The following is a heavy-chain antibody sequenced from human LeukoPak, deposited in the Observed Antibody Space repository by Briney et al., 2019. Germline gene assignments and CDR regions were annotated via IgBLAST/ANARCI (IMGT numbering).Heavy chain of an antibody. CDR3: ARDADADDSKDAFDI. Sequence: SGALSLTCAVSGGSVSNSNRWSWVRQPPGMGLVWIGEIHHSGSTKYNPSLKSRVTMSVDNSKNQFSLELTSVTAADTAVYYCARDADADDSKDAFDIWGQGTMVTVSS. CDR2: IHHSGST. J-gene: IGHJ3*02. V-gene: IGHV4-4*02. D-gene: IGHD1-1*01. CDR1: GGSVSNSNR.